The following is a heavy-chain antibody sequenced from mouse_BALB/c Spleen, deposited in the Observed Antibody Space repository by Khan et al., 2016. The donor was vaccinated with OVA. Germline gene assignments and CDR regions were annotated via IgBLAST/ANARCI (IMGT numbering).Heavy chain of an antibody. D-gene: IGHD2-10*01. CDR1: GYTFTNCG. V-gene: IGHV9-3-1*01. Sequence: QVQLKESGPELKKPGETVKISCKASGYTFTNCGMNWVKQAPGKGLKWMGWINTDTGEPTYADDFKGRFAFSLDTSASTAYLQINNPKNEDTATYFCARPTYFAYVMDYWGQGTSVTVSS. CDR3: ARPTYFAYVMDY. J-gene: IGHJ4*01. CDR2: INTDTGEP.